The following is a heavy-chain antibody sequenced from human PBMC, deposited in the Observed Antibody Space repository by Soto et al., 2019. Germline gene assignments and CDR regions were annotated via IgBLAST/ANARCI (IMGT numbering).Heavy chain of an antibody. CDR3: ARERGSGSYYTPWVDP. J-gene: IGHJ5*02. CDR1: GYTFTSYD. V-gene: IGHV1-8*01. D-gene: IGHD3-10*01. CDR2: MNPNSGNT. Sequence: QVQLVQSGAEVKKPGASVKVSCKASGYTFTSYDINWVRQATGQGLEWMGWMNPNSGNTGYAQKFQGRVTMNRNTSISTAYMELTSLRSEDTAVYYCARERGSGSYYTPWVDPWGQGTLVTVSS.